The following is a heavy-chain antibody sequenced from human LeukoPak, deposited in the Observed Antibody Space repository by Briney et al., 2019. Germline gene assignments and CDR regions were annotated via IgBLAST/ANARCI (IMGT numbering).Heavy chain of an antibody. D-gene: IGHD6-6*01. CDR1: GFSFSSYW. CDR2: ISSDESST. J-gene: IGHJ4*02. V-gene: IGHV3-74*01. CDR3: AREYSSSSGRAFDY. Sequence: SGGSLRLSCAASGFSFSSYWMHWVRQAPGKGLVWVSRISSDESSTTYADSVRGRFTISRDNAKNTLYLQLNSLRVEDMAVYYCAREYSSSSGRAFDYWGQGTLVTVSP.